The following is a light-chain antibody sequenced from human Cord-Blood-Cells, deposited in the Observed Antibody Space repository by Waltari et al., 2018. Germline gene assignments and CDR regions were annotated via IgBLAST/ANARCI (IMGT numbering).Light chain of an antibody. Sequence: DIQMTKSPSSLSASVGDKVTITCRASQSIRSYLNWYQQKPGKAPKLLIYAASSLQSWVPSRFSVSGSGTDCTLTISSLQPEDFATYYCQQSYSTPRTFGQGTKVEIK. CDR1: QSIRSY. CDR2: AAS. J-gene: IGKJ1*01. V-gene: IGKV1-39*01. CDR3: QQSYSTPRT.